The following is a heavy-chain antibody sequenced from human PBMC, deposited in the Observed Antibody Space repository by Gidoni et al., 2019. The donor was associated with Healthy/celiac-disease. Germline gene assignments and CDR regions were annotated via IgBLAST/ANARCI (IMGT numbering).Heavy chain of an antibody. Sequence: EEQPVQSGAEVKKPGESLMLSWKGSGYSFTSYWISWVRQMPGKGLEWMGRIEPSYSYTNYSPSFQGHVTISADKSISTAYLQWSSLKASDTAMDYCAKRLKDSSGWPFDYWGQGTLVTVSS. CDR2: IEPSYSYT. CDR3: AKRLKDSSGWPFDY. D-gene: IGHD6-19*01. V-gene: IGHV5-10-1*03. J-gene: IGHJ4*02. CDR1: GYSFTSYW.